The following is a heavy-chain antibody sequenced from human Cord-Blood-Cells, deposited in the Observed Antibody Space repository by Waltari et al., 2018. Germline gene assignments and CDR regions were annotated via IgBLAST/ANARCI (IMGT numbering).Heavy chain of an antibody. V-gene: IGHV1-8*01. CDR2: MNTNSGNT. CDR1: GYTFTSYD. D-gene: IGHD3-10*01. CDR3: ARGHLTGMDYYGMCV. J-gene: IGHJ6*02. Sequence: QVQLVRSGAEEKKHRASVKASCQASGYTFTSYDINWVRQATGQGLEWMGWMNTNSGNTGYAQKFQGRVTMTRNTSISTAYMELSSLRSEDTAVYYCARGHLTGMDYYGMCVWGQGTTVTVSS.